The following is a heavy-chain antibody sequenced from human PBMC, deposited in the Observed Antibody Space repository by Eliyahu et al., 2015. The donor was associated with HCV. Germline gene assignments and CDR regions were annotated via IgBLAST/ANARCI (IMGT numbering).Heavy chain of an antibody. CDR1: GFTFSSYA. V-gene: IGHV3-23*01. D-gene: IGHD6-19*01. Sequence: EVQLLESGGGLVQPGGSLRLSCAASGFTFSSYAMNWVRQAPGKGLEWVFAISDSGGATYYADSVKGRFTISRDNSKNTLYLQMNSLRAEDTAVYYCAKDVGSGWANYFDYWGQGTLVTVSS. CDR3: AKDVGSGWANYFDY. CDR2: ISDSGGAT. J-gene: IGHJ4*02.